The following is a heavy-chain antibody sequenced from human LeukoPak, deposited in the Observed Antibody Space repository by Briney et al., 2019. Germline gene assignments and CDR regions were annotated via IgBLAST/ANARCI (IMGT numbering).Heavy chain of an antibody. D-gene: IGHD3-3*01. V-gene: IGHV3-7*01. CDR3: ARGVPYDSWSGPHNSDY. CDR2: IKQDGSQE. CDR1: RFTLSTYW. J-gene: IGHJ4*02. Sequence: GGSLRLSCAASRFTLSTYWMSWVRQAPGKGLEWVAHIKQDGSQEYYVDSVKGRFTISRDSAKNSLYLQMNSLRAEDTAVYYCARGVPYDSWSGPHNSDYWGQGTLVTVSS.